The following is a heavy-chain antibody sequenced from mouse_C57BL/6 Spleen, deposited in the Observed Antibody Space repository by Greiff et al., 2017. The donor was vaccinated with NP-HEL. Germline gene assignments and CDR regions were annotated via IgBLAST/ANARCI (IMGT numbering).Heavy chain of an antibody. D-gene: IGHD3-2*02. J-gene: IGHJ4*01. V-gene: IGHV1-59*01. CDR1: GYTFTSYW. CDR3: ARRDSSGYRGHYYAMDY. Sequence: QVQLQQPGAELVRPGTSVKLSCKASGYTFTSYWMHWVKQRPGQGLEWIGVIDPSDSYTNYNQKFQGKATLTVDTSSSTAYMQLSSLTSEDSAVYYWARRDSSGYRGHYYAMDYWGKGTSVTVSS. CDR2: IDPSDSYT.